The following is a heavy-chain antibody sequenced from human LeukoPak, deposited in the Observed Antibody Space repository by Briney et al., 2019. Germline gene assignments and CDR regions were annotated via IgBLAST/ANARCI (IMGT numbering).Heavy chain of an antibody. V-gene: IGHV4-59*12. CDR1: GGSISSYY. CDR2: IYYSGST. CDR3: ARGVTIFGVVIPNWFDP. D-gene: IGHD3-3*01. Sequence: SETLSLTCTVSGGSISSYYWSWIRQPPGKGLEWIGYIYYSGSTNYNPSLKSRVTISVDTSKNQFSLKLSSVTAADTAVYYCARGVTIFGVVIPNWFDPWGQGTLVTVSS. J-gene: IGHJ5*02.